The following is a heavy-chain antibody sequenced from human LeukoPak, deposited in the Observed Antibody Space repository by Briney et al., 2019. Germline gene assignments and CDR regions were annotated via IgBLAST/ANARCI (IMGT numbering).Heavy chain of an antibody. Sequence: KPSETLSPTCTVSGVSMRSYYWSWRRQPPRKGLGLIGYVYYSGTANYNPSLESRVTILVYTSKNQFSLTVVCVRAADGALYYCGRTKSGWYYSDYWGQGTLVSVSS. CDR3: GRTKSGWYYSDY. CDR1: GVSMRSYY. J-gene: IGHJ4*02. D-gene: IGHD6-19*01. CDR2: VYYSGTA. V-gene: IGHV4-59*08.